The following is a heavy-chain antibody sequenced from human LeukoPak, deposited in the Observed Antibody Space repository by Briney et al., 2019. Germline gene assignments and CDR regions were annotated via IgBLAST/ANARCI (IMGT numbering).Heavy chain of an antibody. CDR1: GGSMSSYY. D-gene: IGHD3-10*01. J-gene: IGHJ4*02. Sequence: PSETLSLTCTVSGGSMSSYYWSWIRQPPGKGLEWIGYIYYSGSTNYNPSLKSRVTISLDTSKNQFSLKLSSVTAADTAVYYCARSELLWFGGVNSGFDYWGQGTLVTVSS. V-gene: IGHV4-59*01. CDR3: ARSELLWFGGVNSGFDY. CDR2: IYYSGST.